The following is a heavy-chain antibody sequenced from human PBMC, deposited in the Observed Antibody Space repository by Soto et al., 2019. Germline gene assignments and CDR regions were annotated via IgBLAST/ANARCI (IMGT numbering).Heavy chain of an antibody. CDR3: ARGSAGRSSWFDP. Sequence: SETLSLTCTVSGGSISSGGYYWSWIRQHPGKGLEWIGYIYYSGSTYYNPSLKSRVTISVDTSKNQFSLKLSSVTAADTAVYYCARGSAGRSSWFDPGAREPWSPSP. D-gene: IGHD3-10*01. J-gene: IGHJ5*02. CDR1: GGSISSGGYY. V-gene: IGHV4-31*03. CDR2: IYYSGST.